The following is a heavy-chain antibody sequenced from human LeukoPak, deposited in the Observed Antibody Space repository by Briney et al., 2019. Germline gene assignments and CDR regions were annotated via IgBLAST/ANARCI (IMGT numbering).Heavy chain of an antibody. CDR2: IKPDGSEK. D-gene: IGHD3-10*01. CDR1: GFTFTNYW. CDR3: ARDYYYGSGSYLK. V-gene: IGHV3-7*01. Sequence: GGSLRLSCAASGFTFTNYWMSWVRQAPGKGLEWVANIKPDGSEKYYVDSVKGRFTISRDNAKNSLYLQMNSLRAEDTAVYYCARDYYYGSGSYLKWGQGPLVTVSS. J-gene: IGHJ4*02.